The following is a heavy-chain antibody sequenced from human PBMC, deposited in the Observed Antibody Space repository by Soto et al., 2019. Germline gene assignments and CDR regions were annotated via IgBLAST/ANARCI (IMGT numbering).Heavy chain of an antibody. Sequence: IRQPPGKGLEWIGSISYSGSTKYNPSLESRVMISLDTSKNQFSLRLTSVTAADTALYYCARDWDSSGLFDPWGQGALVTVSS. CDR2: ISYSGST. CDR3: ARDWDSSGLFDP. V-gene: IGHV4-59*01. D-gene: IGHD3-10*01. J-gene: IGHJ5*02.